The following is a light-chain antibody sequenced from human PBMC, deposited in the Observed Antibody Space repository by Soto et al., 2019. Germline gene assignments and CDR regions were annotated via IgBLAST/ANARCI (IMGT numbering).Light chain of an antibody. CDR2: GAS. CDR3: QQYGSSPWT. Sequence: EIVLTQSPGTLSLSPGERATLSCRASQSVSSNYLAWYQQKPGQAPRLLIYGASSRATGIPDGFSGSGSGTDFTLTISRLEPEDFAVFYCQQYGSSPWTFGQGTNVEIK. CDR1: QSVSSNY. J-gene: IGKJ1*01. V-gene: IGKV3-20*01.